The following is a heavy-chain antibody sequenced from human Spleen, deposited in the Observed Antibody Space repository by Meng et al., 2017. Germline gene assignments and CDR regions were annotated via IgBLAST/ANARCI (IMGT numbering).Heavy chain of an antibody. CDR1: GFTFSSYA. CDR3: ANDAGCIPGTMFGY. V-gene: IGHV3-23*01. CDR2: ISGSGGST. D-gene: IGHD2-21*01. J-gene: IGHJ4*02. Sequence: GESLKISCAASGFTFSSYAMSWVRQAPGKGLEWVSAISGSGGSTYYADSVKGRFTISRDNSKDTFYLQMNSLRAEDTAEYYCANDAGCIPGTMFGYWGQGTLVTVSS.